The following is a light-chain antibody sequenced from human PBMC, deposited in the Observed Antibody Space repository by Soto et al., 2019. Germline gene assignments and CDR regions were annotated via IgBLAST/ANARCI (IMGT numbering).Light chain of an antibody. J-gene: IGKJ2*01. CDR2: DAS. CDR1: QSVSSY. CDR3: QQRTYWPYT. V-gene: IGKV3-11*01. Sequence: EIVLTQSPATLSLSPGERATLSCRASQSVSSYLAWYQQKPGQAPRLLIYDASNRATGIPARFSGSGSGTDFTLTISSLEPEAFAVYYCQQRTYWPYTFGQGTKLEIK.